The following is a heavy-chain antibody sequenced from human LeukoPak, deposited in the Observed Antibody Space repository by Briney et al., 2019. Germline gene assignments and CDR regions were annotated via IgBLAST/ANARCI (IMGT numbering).Heavy chain of an antibody. V-gene: IGHV4-39*01. J-gene: IGHJ5*02. D-gene: IGHD3-10*01. CDR2: IFYRGST. CDR3: AMLGTGGS. Sequence: SETLSLTCTVSGGSISSSSYYWGWIRQPPGKGLVCIGTIFYRGSTSYNPSLKSRVTIAVDTSNNQFSLRLSSVTAADTAVYYCAMLGTGGSWGQGTLVTVSS. CDR1: GGSISSSSYY.